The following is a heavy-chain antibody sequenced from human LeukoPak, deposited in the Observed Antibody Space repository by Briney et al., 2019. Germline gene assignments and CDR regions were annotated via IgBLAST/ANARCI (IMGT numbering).Heavy chain of an antibody. D-gene: IGHD2-15*01. J-gene: IGHJ6*02. CDR3: ARVLSVAATRSLPYYYYYGMDV. V-gene: IGHV3-30-3*01. CDR2: ISYDGSNK. Sequence: PGGSLRLSCAASGFTFSSYAMHWVRQAPGKGLEWVAVISYDGSNKYYADSVKGRFTISRDNSKNTLYLQMNSLRAEDTAVYYCARVLSVAATRSLPYYYYYGMDVWGQGTTVTVSS. CDR1: GFTFSSYA.